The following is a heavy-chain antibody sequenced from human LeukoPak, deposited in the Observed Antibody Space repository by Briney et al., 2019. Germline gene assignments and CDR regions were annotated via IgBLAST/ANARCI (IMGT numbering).Heavy chain of an antibody. CDR1: GGSISSYY. CDR3: ARGGHFFDV. D-gene: IGHD3-16*01. J-gene: IGHJ6*03. Sequence: SETLSLTCTVSGGSISSYYWSWLRQPAGKGLECLGVIYTTGSTNYNPSLKSRVTVSRDTSKNQFSLKLTSVTAAGTAVYYCARGGHFFDVWGKGTTVTVSS. CDR2: IYTTGST. V-gene: IGHV4-4*07.